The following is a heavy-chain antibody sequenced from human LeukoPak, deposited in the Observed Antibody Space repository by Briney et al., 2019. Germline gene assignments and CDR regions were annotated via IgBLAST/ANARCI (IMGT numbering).Heavy chain of an antibody. CDR3: ARDRGYCSGGSCYTYYFDY. J-gene: IGHJ4*02. Sequence: GGSLRPSWAISGFTFSNYAVSWVRQAPGKGLEWVSSISGSSGTIYYADSVKGRFTISRDNAKNSLYLHMNSLRDEDTAVYYCARDRGYCSGGSCYTYYFDYWGEATLVTVSS. D-gene: IGHD2-15*01. CDR2: ISGSSGTI. V-gene: IGHV3-48*02. CDR1: GFTFSNYA.